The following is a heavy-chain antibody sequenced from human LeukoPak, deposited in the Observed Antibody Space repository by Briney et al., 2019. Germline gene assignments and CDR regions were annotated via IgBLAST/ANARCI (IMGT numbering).Heavy chain of an antibody. Sequence: SETLSLTCTVSGGSMSPYHWGWIRQPPGKGLEWTGYIYYSGSTNYNPSLKSRVTISVDTSKNQFSLKLSSVTAADTAIYYCARAVSGRFDYWGQGTLVFVSS. V-gene: IGHV4-59*08. CDR1: GGSMSPYH. D-gene: IGHD6-19*01. CDR2: IYYSGST. CDR3: ARAVSGRFDY. J-gene: IGHJ4*02.